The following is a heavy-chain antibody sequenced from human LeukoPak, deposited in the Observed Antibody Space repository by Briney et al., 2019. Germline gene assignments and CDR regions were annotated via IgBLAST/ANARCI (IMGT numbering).Heavy chain of an antibody. CDR3: ATRVYGSGSYYNDY. D-gene: IGHD3-10*01. J-gene: IGHJ4*02. CDR1: GYTLPGLS. Sequence: ASVTVSCKVFGYTLPGLSMHWVRQARGKGVEWVGGFDPEDGKTTYAQKFQGRVTMTEDTSTDTAYMELSSLRPEDTAVYYCATRVYGSGSYYNDYWGQGTLVTVSS. CDR2: FDPEDGKT. V-gene: IGHV1-24*01.